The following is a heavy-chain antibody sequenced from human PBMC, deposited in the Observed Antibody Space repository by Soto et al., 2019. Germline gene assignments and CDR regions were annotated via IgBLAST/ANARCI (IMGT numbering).Heavy chain of an antibody. CDR3: ARRFVEMITFGGVIARAHDAFDI. V-gene: IGHV5-51*01. D-gene: IGHD3-16*02. CDR2: IYPGDSDT. Sequence: GESLKISCMGSGYKVSTWHNFTSYWIAWVRQMPGEGLEWMGIIYPGDSDTRYSPSFQGQVTISADKSISTAYLQWSSLKASDTAMYYCARRFVEMITFGGVIARAHDAFDIWGQGTMVTVSS. CDR1: GYKVSTWHNFTSYW. J-gene: IGHJ3*02.